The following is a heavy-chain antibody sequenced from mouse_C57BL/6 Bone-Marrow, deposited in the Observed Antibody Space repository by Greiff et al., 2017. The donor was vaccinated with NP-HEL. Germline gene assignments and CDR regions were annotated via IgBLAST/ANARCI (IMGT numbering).Heavy chain of an antibody. Sequence: EVQRVESGGGLVQPGGSLKLSCAASGFTFSDYGMHLVRQAPEKGLEWVAYISSGSSTFSYADTVKGRFTISRDNAKNTLVLQMTSLRSEDTAMYYCARGGSWFAYWGQGTLVTVSA. CDR1: GFTFSDYG. CDR2: ISSGSSTF. D-gene: IGHD3-1*01. V-gene: IGHV5-17*01. J-gene: IGHJ3*01. CDR3: ARGGSWFAY.